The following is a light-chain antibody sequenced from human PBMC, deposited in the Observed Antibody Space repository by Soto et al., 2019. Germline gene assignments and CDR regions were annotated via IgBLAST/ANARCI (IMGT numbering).Light chain of an antibody. Sequence: EIVMTQSPATLSLSPGERATLCCRASQSVSSNLAWYQQKPGQAPRLLIYGASTRATGIPARFSGSGSGTEFTLTISSLQSEDFAVYYCQQYNNWPPWTFGQGTKVEIK. CDR1: QSVSSN. J-gene: IGKJ1*01. CDR3: QQYNNWPPWT. V-gene: IGKV3-15*01. CDR2: GAS.